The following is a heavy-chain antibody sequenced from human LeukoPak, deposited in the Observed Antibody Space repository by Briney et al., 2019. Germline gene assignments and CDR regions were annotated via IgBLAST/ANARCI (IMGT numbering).Heavy chain of an antibody. D-gene: IGHD6-19*01. CDR1: GFTFTTYW. Sequence: GGSLRLSCAASGFTFTTYWMSWVRQAPGKGLEWVANMKPDGSEIFYVDSVKGRFTISRDNSKNSLYLQMNSLRTEDTALYYCAKDDRAVAGTGYSDYWGQGTLVTVSS. CDR3: AKDDRAVAGTGYSDY. J-gene: IGHJ4*02. V-gene: IGHV3-7*03. CDR2: MKPDGSEI.